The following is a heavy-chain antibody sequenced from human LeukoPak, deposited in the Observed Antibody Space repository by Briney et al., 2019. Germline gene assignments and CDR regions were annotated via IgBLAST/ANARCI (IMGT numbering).Heavy chain of an antibody. V-gene: IGHV5-51*01. Sequence: PGESLKISCKGSGYSFTSYWIGWVRRMPGKGLEWMGIIYPGDSDTRYSPSFQGQVTISADKSISTAYLQWSGLKASDTAMHYCASSRVGATNDYYYYGMDVWGQGTTVTVSS. CDR3: ASSRVGATNDYYYYGMDV. J-gene: IGHJ6*02. CDR2: IYPGDSDT. CDR1: GYSFTSYW. D-gene: IGHD1-26*01.